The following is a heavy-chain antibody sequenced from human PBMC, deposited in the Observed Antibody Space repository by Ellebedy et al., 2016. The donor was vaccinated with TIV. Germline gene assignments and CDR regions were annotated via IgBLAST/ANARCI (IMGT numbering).Heavy chain of an antibody. CDR3: ARDREDIVVVPAAMGPDY. V-gene: IGHV3-23*01. CDR1: GFTFSSYA. D-gene: IGHD2-2*01. J-gene: IGHJ4*02. CDR2: IRDSGGST. Sequence: GGSLRLSCAASGFTFSSYAMSWVRQAPGKGLEWVSGIRDSGGSTYYADSVKGRFTISRDNSKNTLYLQMNSLRAEDTAVYYCARDREDIVVVPAAMGPDYWGQGTLVTVSS.